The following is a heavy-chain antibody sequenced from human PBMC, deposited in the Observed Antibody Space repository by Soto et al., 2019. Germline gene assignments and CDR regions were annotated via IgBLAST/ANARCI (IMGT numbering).Heavy chain of an antibody. Sequence: PGGSLRLSCAASGFTFSSYAMSWVRQAPGKGLEWVSAISGSGGSTYYADSVKGRFTISRDNSKNTLYLQMNSLRAEDTAVYYCAKDRSIVSNTHLWLPSLFDYWGQGTLVTVSS. CDR2: ISGSGGST. D-gene: IGHD5-18*01. J-gene: IGHJ4*02. CDR3: AKDRSIVSNTHLWLPSLFDY. CDR1: GFTFSSYA. V-gene: IGHV3-23*01.